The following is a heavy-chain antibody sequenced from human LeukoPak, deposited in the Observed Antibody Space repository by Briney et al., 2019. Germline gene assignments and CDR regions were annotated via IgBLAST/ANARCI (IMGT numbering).Heavy chain of an antibody. D-gene: IGHD4-17*01. CDR1: GFTFSSYS. CDR2: ISSSSSYI. V-gene: IGHV3-21*01. J-gene: IGHJ4*02. Sequence: GGSLRLSCAASGFTFSSYSMNWVRQAPGKGLEWVSSISSSSSYIYYADSVKGRFTISRDNSKNTLYLQMNSLRAEDTAVYYCARVGYYGDYLPFDYWGQGTLVTVSS. CDR3: ARVGYYGDYLPFDY.